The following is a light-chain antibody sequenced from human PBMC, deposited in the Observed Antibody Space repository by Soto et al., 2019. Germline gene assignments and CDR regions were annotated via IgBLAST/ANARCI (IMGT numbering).Light chain of an antibody. Sequence: DIQMTQSPSTLSASVGDRVTITCRASQSISSWLAWYQQKPGKAPKLLIYKASSLESGVPSRFSGSGSGTEFTLNISSLQPDDLATYYCQQYNSYMRTFGQGTKVEI. J-gene: IGKJ1*01. CDR3: QQYNSYMRT. CDR1: QSISSW. V-gene: IGKV1-5*03. CDR2: KAS.